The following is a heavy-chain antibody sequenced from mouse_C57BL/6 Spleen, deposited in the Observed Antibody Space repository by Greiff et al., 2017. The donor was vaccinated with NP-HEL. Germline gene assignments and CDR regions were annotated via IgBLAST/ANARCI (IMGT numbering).Heavy chain of an antibody. V-gene: IGHV1-81*01. CDR3: SRSGGDGYSEAMDY. CDR2: IYPRSGNT. Sequence: QVQLKESGAELARPGASVKLSCKASGYTFTSYGISWVKQRTGQGLEWIGEIYPRSGNTYYNEKFKGKATLTADKSSSTAYMELRSLTSEDSAVYFCSRSGGDGYSEAMDYWGQGTSVTVSS. D-gene: IGHD2-3*01. J-gene: IGHJ4*01. CDR1: GYTFTSYG.